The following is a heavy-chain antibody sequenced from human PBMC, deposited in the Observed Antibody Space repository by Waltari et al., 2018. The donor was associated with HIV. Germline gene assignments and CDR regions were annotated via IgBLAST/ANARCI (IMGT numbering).Heavy chain of an antibody. V-gene: IGHV3-7*01. J-gene: IGHJ5*02. CDR1: GFTFSSYW. D-gene: IGHD2-8*01. CDR3: AVRSPARRLNWFDP. CDR2: IKQDGSEK. Sequence: EVQLVESGGGLVQPGGSLRLSCAASGFTFSSYWMSWVRQAPGKGLEWVANIKQDGSEKYYVASMKGRFTISRDNAKNSLYLQINSLRAEDTAVYYCAVRSPARRLNWFDPWGQGTLVIVSS.